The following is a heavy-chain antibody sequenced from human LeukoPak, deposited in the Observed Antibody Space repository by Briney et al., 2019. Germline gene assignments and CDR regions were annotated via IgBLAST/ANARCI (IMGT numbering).Heavy chain of an antibody. CDR1: GFTFSSYW. J-gene: IGHJ4*02. Sequence: GGSLRLSCAASGFTFSSYWMNWVRQAPGKRLEWVANIKQDGSEKHYVDSVKGRFTISRDNANNSLYLQMNSLRAEDTAVYYCARRRGYYDSSGYYYVRYFDYWGQGTLVTVSS. CDR2: IKQDGSEK. D-gene: IGHD3-22*01. V-gene: IGHV3-7*03. CDR3: ARRRGYYDSSGYYYVRYFDY.